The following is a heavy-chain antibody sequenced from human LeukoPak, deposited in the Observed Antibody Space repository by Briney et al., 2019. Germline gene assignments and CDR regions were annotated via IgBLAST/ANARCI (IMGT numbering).Heavy chain of an antibody. V-gene: IGHV3-21*01. D-gene: IGHD2-2*01. CDR3: ARADCSSSTCYLRRSWFDP. CDR1: GFTLSNYD. Sequence: GGSLRLSCAASGFTLSNYDMNWVRQAPGKGLEWVSSISTSSRYIYYIDSVRGRFTISRDDAKTSLYLEMNSLRAEDTAVYYCARADCSSSTCYLRRSWFDPWGQGTLVTVSS. J-gene: IGHJ5*02. CDR2: ISTSSRYI.